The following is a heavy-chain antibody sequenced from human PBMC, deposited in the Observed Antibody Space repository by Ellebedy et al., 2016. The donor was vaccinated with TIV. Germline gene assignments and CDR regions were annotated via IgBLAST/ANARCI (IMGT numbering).Heavy chain of an antibody. D-gene: IGHD3-10*01. CDR3: VKDLSPGGADV. CDR1: GFTFTNYA. Sequence: GESLKISCATSGFTFTNYAMHWVRQAPGKGLEWITNISNDGNTKYYADSVKGRFTISRDNSKNTLYLQMNGLRVEDTALYYCVKDLSPGGADVWGKGTTVTVSS. V-gene: IGHV3-30-3*01. J-gene: IGHJ6*04. CDR2: ISNDGNTK.